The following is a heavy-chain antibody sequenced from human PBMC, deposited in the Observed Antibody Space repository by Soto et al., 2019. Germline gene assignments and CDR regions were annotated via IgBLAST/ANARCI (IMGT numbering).Heavy chain of an antibody. D-gene: IGHD3-22*01. V-gene: IGHV1-69*13. CDR2: IIPIFGTA. J-gene: IGHJ4*02. CDR3: AREAEYDSSGYYFFY. Sequence: SVKVACKTSGGTFSSYSISWVRQAPGQGLEWMGGIIPIFGTANYAQKFQGRVTITADESTRTTYMELSSLRSDDTAVYYCAREAEYDSSGYYFFYRGQGTLVTVSS. CDR1: GGTFSSYS.